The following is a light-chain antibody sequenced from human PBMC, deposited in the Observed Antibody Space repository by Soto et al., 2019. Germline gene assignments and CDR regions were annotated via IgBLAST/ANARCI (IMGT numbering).Light chain of an antibody. Sequence: EIVLTQSPGTLSLSPGQRATLSCRAGQSVSSNSLAWYQQRPGQAPRLLIYGVSNRAIGISDRFSGSRSGTGFTLTISRLEPDDFGVYYCHQYGDSPFTFGPGTKVDIK. CDR1: QSVSSNS. J-gene: IGKJ3*01. V-gene: IGKV3-20*01. CDR3: HQYGDSPFT. CDR2: GVS.